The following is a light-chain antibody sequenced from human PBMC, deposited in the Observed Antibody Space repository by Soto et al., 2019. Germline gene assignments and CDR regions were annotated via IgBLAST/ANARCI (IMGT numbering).Light chain of an antibody. CDR1: SSNIGTNT. CDR3: SSYAGSNTLDVV. Sequence: QSVLSQSPSASGTPGQRVIISCSGSSSNIGTNTVSWHQQVPGAAPKLLIWSNNQRPSGVPDRFSGSKSGNTASLTVSGLQAEDEADYYCSSYAGSNTLDVVFGGGTKLTVL. V-gene: IGLV1-44*01. J-gene: IGLJ2*01. CDR2: SNN.